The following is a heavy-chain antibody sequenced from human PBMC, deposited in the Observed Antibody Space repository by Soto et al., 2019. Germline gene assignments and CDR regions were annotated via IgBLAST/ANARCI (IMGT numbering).Heavy chain of an antibody. Sequence: GASVKVSCKASGYTFTSYDINWVRQATGQGLEWMGWMNPNSANTGYAQKFQGRVTMTRNTSISTAYMELSSLRSEDTAVYYCATHSSERSHDAFDIWGQGTMVTVSS. CDR2: MNPNSANT. J-gene: IGHJ3*02. CDR1: GYTFTSYD. CDR3: ATHSSERSHDAFDI. D-gene: IGHD6-13*01. V-gene: IGHV1-8*01.